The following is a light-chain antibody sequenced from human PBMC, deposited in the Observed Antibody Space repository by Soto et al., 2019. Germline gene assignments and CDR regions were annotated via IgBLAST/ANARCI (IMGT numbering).Light chain of an antibody. CDR3: QQYDTHPIT. V-gene: IGKV1-33*01. CDR2: DAS. Sequence: DFQMPQSPSSLSASVGDRVTITCQASQDISNYLNWYQQKPGKAPKLLIYDASNLETGVPSRFSGSGSGTDFTFTISSLQPEDIATYYCQQYDTHPITFGQGTRLEIK. CDR1: QDISNY. J-gene: IGKJ5*01.